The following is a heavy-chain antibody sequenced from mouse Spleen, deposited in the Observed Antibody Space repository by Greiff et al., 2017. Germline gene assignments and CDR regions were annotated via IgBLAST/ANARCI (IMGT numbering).Heavy chain of an antibody. V-gene: IGHV1-26*01. J-gene: IGHJ4*01. CDR2: INPNNGGT. Sequence: EVQLQQSGPELVKPGASVKISCKASGYTFTDYYMNWVKQSHGKSLEWIGDINPNNGGTSYNQKFKGKATLTVDKSSSTAYMELRSLTSEDSAVYYCARYHYYGSSWTMDYWGQGTSVTVSS. D-gene: IGHD1-1*01. CDR1: GYTFTDYY. CDR3: ARYHYYGSSWTMDY.